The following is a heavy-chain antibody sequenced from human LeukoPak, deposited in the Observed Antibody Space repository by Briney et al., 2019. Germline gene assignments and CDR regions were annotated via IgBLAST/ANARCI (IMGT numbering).Heavy chain of an antibody. V-gene: IGHV4-59*08. CDR2: IFYSGST. CDR3: ARRSSSLFYFDY. Sequence: PSETLSLTCTVSGGSITSYYWSWIRQPPGKGQEWIGHIFYSGSTKYNPSLTTRLTISLHTSNTHFSLKLSSVTAADTAVYYCARRSSSLFYFDYWGQGTLVTVSS. D-gene: IGHD6-19*01. CDR1: GGSITSYY. J-gene: IGHJ4*02.